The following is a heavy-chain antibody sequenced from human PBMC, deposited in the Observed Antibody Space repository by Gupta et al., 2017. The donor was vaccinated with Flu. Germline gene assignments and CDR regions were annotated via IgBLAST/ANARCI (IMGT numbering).Heavy chain of an antibody. Sequence: QGLEWVSAMGTAGDTYYADSVKGRFTISRENAKNSLHLQMNSLRAGDTAVYYCARVSFHCSSTTCLRYGVDVWGQGTTVTVSS. CDR3: ARVSFHCSSTTCLRYGVDV. D-gene: IGHD2-2*01. CDR2: MGTAGDT. V-gene: IGHV3-13*01. J-gene: IGHJ6*02.